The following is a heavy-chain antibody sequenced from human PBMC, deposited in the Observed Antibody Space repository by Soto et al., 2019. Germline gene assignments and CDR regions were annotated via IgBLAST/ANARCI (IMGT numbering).Heavy chain of an antibody. CDR1: GGSISSGGYY. CDR3: ARAPGAYCSSTSCYFDY. D-gene: IGHD2-2*01. V-gene: IGHV4-31*03. Sequence: SETLSLTCTVSGGSISSGGYYWSWIRQHPGKGLEWIGYIYYSGSTYYNPSLKSRVTISVDTSKNQFSLKLSSVTAADTAVYYCARAPGAYCSSTSCYFDYWGQGTLVTVSS. CDR2: IYYSGST. J-gene: IGHJ4*02.